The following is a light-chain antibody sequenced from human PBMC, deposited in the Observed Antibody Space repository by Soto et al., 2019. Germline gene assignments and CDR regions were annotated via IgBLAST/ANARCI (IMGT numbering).Light chain of an antibody. Sequence: QSALTQPASVSGSPGQSITISCTGTSSAVGGYNYVSWYQLHPGKAPKLMVYEVSYRPSGVSSRFSGSKSANTASLTISGLQAEDEADYYCSSYASSTAYVFGTGTKVTVL. CDR2: EVS. J-gene: IGLJ1*01. CDR1: SSAVGGYNY. CDR3: SSYASSTAYV. V-gene: IGLV2-14*01.